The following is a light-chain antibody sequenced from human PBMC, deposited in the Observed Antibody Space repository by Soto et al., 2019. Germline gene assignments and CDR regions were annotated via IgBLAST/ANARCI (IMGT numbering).Light chain of an antibody. CDR1: QGSPTY. J-gene: IGKJ5*01. V-gene: IGKV1-9*01. CDR2: GVS. CDR3: QQLNHYPLT. Sequence: DIQLTQTPSFLSASVGDRVTVTCRASQGSPTYLAWYQQKPGKAPRLLIYGVSTLQSGVPSRFSGAGSGTEFTLTITSLQPEDSATYYCQQLNHYPLTFGQGTRLENK.